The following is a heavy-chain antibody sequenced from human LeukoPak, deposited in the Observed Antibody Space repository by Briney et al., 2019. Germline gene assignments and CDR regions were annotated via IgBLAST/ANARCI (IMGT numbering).Heavy chain of an antibody. CDR1: GYTFTDYG. CDR2: ISTYNGNT. J-gene: IGHJ5*02. Sequence: ASVKVSCKASGYTFTDYGISWVRQAPGQGLEWMGWISTYNGNTNYAQKFQGRVTLITDTSASTAYMELRSLRSDDTAVYYCARDLGYCSGNRCYRNWFDPWGQGTLVTVSS. V-gene: IGHV1-18*01. D-gene: IGHD2-2*03. CDR3: ARDLGYCSGNRCYRNWFDP.